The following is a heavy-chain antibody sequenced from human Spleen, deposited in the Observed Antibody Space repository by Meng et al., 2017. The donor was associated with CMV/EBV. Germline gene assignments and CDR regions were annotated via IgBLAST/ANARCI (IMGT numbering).Heavy chain of an antibody. CDR1: GVSISRGDYY. CDR2: ISYSGST. J-gene: IGHJ4*02. D-gene: IGHD3-22*01. V-gene: IGHV4-30-4*01. CDR3: ARTHFYDSSNYGFDY. Sequence: QSQLMVPCPGLRERPQTLSLTCIVSGVSISRGDYYWCWIRQPPGKGLEWIGYISYSGSTYYNPSLKSRVTISVDTSKNQFSLKLSSVTAADTAVYYCARTHFYDSSNYGFDYWGQGTLVTVSS.